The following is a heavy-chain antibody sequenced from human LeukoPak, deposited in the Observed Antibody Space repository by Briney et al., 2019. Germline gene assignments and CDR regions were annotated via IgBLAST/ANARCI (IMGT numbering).Heavy chain of an antibody. V-gene: IGHV3-21*01. D-gene: IGHD5-12*01. CDR3: ARDRGSYSGGYNWFDP. Sequence: GGSLRLSCAASGFTFSSYSMNWVRQAPGKGLEWVSSISSSSGYIYYADSVKGRFTISRDNAKNSLYLQMNSLRAEDTAVYYCARDRGSYSGGYNWFDPWGQGTLVTVSS. CDR2: ISSSSGYI. CDR1: GFTFSSYS. J-gene: IGHJ5*02.